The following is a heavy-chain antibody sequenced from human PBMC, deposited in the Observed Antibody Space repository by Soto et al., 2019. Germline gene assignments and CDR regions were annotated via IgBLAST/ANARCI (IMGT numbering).Heavy chain of an antibody. CDR3: AITGAGYYIV. CDR1: GFTFSSYS. V-gene: IGHV3-21*04. Sequence: VGSLRLSCAASGFTFSSYSMNWVRQAPGKGLEWVSSISSSSSYIYYADSVKGRFTISRDNSKNTVFLQMNSLRAEDTAVYYCAITGAGYYIVWGQGTPVTVSS. D-gene: IGHD3-3*01. J-gene: IGHJ4*02. CDR2: ISSSSSYI.